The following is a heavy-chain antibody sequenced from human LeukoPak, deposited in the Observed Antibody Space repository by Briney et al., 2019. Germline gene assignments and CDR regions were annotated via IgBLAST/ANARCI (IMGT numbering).Heavy chain of an antibody. CDR2: INPSGGST. CDR3: ARDSDYYDSTNYGMDV. V-gene: IGHV1-46*01. J-gene: IGHJ6*02. Sequence: ASVKVSCKASGYTFTSYYMHWVRQAPGQGLGWMGIINPSGGSTSYAQKFQGRVTMTRDTSTSTVYMELGSLRSEDTAVYYCARDSDYYDSTNYGMDVWGQGTTVTVSS. CDR1: GYTFTSYY. D-gene: IGHD3-22*01.